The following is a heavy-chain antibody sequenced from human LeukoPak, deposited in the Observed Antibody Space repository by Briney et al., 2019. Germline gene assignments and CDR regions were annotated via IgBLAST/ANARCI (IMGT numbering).Heavy chain of an antibody. D-gene: IGHD1-7*01. CDR3: GKVGCWNYLCQGAFDI. Sequence: PGGSLRLSCAASGFTFSSYVMSWVRRAPGEGLEWVSSISDSGGDTYYADSVKGRFTISRDNSKSTLYLQMNSLRAEDTAVYYFGKVGCWNYLCQGAFDIWGKGKVVTVSS. CDR2: ISDSGGDT. CDR1: GFTFSSYV. J-gene: IGHJ3*02. V-gene: IGHV3-23*01.